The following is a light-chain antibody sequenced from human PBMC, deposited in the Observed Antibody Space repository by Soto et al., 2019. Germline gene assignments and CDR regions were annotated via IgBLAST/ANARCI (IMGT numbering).Light chain of an antibody. V-gene: IGKV1-39*01. CDR3: QKDNSATPT. CDR1: QSISSY. CDR2: DAS. J-gene: IGKJ4*01. Sequence: DIQMTQSPSSLSASVGDRVTITCRASQSISSYLNWYQQKPGKAPKLLIYDASNLETGVPSRFSGSGSGTDFTLTIRRLRPEDLATYYCQKDNSATPTFGGGTKVDIK.